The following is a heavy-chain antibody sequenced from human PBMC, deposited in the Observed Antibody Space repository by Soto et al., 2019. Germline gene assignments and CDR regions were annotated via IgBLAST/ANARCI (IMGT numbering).Heavy chain of an antibody. Sequence: SETLSLTCAFYCGSFIGYYWSWIRQPPGKGLEWIGEINHSGSTNYNPSLKSRVTISVDTSKNQFSLKLSSVTAADTAVYYCAREETELRLGELSLNWGQGTLVTVSS. D-gene: IGHD3-16*02. J-gene: IGHJ4*02. CDR1: CGSFIGYY. CDR3: AREETELRLGELSLN. CDR2: INHSGST. V-gene: IGHV4-34*01.